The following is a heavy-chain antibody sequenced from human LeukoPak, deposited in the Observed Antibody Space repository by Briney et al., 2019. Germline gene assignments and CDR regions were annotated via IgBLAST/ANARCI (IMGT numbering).Heavy chain of an antibody. V-gene: IGHV3-21*01. J-gene: IGHJ4*02. CDR1: GFSFSTYS. Sequence: GGSLRLSCAASGFSFSTYSMNWVRQAPGKGLEWVSSITTTSRNTWYADSVKGRFTISRDNAENSLYLQMNSLRAEDTAVYYCARDDYGGNDYWGQGTLVTVSS. CDR2: ITTTSRNT. CDR3: ARDDYGGNDY. D-gene: IGHD4-23*01.